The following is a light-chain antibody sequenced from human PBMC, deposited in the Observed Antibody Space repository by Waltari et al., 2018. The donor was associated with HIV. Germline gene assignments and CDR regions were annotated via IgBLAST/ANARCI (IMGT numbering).Light chain of an antibody. CDR1: QTVSSSY. CDR3: QHYGDSLT. Sequence: EIVLTQSPGTLSLSPGERATLSCRASQTVSSSYLAWYRQKPGQTPRLLIYDAYSRATGVPDSVSGGGSGTDFTLTISSLAPEDFAVYYCQHYGDSLTFGQGTKVEIK. CDR2: DAY. V-gene: IGKV3-20*01. J-gene: IGKJ2*01.